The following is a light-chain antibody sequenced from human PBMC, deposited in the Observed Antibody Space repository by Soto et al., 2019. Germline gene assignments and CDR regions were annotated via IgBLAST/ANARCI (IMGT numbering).Light chain of an antibody. J-gene: IGLJ1*01. Sequence: QSVLTQSPSASASLGASVKLTCTLSSGHSSYAIAWHQQQPEKGPRYLMKVNSDGSHSKGDGTPDRFSGSSSGAERYLTISSLQSEDEADYYCQTWDIGVQVFGTGTKLTVL. V-gene: IGLV4-69*01. CDR1: SGHSSYA. CDR3: QTWDIGVQV. CDR2: VNSDGSH.